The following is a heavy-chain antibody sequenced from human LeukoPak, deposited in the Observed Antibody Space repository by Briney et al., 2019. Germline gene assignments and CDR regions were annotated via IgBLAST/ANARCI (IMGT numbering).Heavy chain of an antibody. Sequence: SETLSLTCTVSGGSISSGDYYWSWIRQPPGTGLEWIGYIYYSGSTYYNPSLKSRVTISVDTSKNQFSLKLSSVTAADTAVYYCALQVYGGNNNWFDPWGQGTLVTVSS. D-gene: IGHD4-23*01. CDR2: IYYSGST. J-gene: IGHJ5*02. V-gene: IGHV4-30-4*01. CDR1: GGSISSGDYY. CDR3: ALQVYGGNNNWFDP.